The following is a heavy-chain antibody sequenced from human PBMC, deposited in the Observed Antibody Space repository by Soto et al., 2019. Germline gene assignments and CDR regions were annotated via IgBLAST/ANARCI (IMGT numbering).Heavy chain of an antibody. Sequence: ASVKVSCKASGFTFTSSAMQWVRQARGQRLEWIGWIVVGSGNTNYAQKFQERVTITRDMSTSTAYMELSSLRSEDTAVYYCAASTGYSSSWRAFDIWGQGTMVTVSS. CDR3: AASTGYSSSWRAFDI. V-gene: IGHV1-58*02. CDR1: GFTFTSSA. CDR2: IVVGSGNT. D-gene: IGHD6-13*01. J-gene: IGHJ3*02.